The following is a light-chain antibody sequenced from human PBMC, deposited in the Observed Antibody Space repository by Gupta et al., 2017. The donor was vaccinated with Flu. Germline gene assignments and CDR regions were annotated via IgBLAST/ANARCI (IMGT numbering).Light chain of an antibody. CDR2: DAS. J-gene: IGKJ4*01. CDR3: QQRSNWPPSLT. V-gene: IGKV3-11*01. Sequence: EIVLTQSPATLPLSPGERATLSCRSSQSVSSYLAWYQQKTGQDPRVLIYDASNRATGIPARFCGSGSGTDFTLTISSLEPEDFAVYYCQQRSNWPPSLTFGGGTKVEIK. CDR1: QSVSSY.